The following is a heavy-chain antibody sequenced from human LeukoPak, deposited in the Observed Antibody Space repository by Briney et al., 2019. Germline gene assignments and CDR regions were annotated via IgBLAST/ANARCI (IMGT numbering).Heavy chain of an antibody. Sequence: SVKVSCKASGGTFSTYAISWVRQAPGQGLEWMGGIVPIFGKPSYAQKFQGRVTITADTSTSTVYMELSSLRSDDTAVYYCARGKLLDTFDIWGQGTMVAVSS. J-gene: IGHJ3*02. CDR2: IVPIFGKP. V-gene: IGHV1-69*06. CDR3: ARGKLLDTFDI. D-gene: IGHD3-10*01. CDR1: GGTFSTYA.